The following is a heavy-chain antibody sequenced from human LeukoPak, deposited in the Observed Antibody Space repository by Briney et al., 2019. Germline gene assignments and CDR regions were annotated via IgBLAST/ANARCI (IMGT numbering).Heavy chain of an antibody. J-gene: IGHJ4*02. V-gene: IGHV4-34*01. CDR3: ARLVLYCIGVCYASFDY. D-gene: IGHD2-8*01. CDR2: INLTGST. Sequence: PSETLSLTCAVYGGSLSGYYWGWIRQPPGKGLEWIGEINLTGSTNYNPSLKSRVTISVDTSKNHFSLKLSSVTAADTALYYCARLVLYCIGVCYASFDYWGQGTLVTVSS. CDR1: GGSLSGYY.